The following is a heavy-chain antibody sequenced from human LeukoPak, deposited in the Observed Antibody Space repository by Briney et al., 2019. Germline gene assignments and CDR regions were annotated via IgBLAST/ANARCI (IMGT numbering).Heavy chain of an antibody. D-gene: IGHD3-16*01. CDR2: IKQDGSEK. Sequence: GGSLRLSCEASNYWMSWVRQAPGKGLEWVANIKQDGSEKYYVDSVKGRFTISRDNAKSSLDLQMNSLRAEDTAVYYCARAMSTFGGVRNYFDSWGQGTLVTVSS. CDR1: NYW. J-gene: IGHJ4*02. V-gene: IGHV3-7*04. CDR3: ARAMSTFGGVRNYFDS.